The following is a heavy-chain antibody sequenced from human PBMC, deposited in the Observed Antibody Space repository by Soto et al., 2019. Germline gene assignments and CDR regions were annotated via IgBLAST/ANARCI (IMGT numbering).Heavy chain of an antibody. J-gene: IGHJ4*02. V-gene: IGHV4-34*01. D-gene: IGHD6-13*01. CDR3: ARVTSSWGLVSYFDY. Sequence: SETLSLTCAVYGGSFSGYYWTWIRQPPGTGLEWIGEINHSGSTNYNPSLKSRVTISVDTSKNQFSLKLTSVTAADTAVYYCARVTSSWGLVSYFDYWCQGTLVT. CDR2: INHSGST. CDR1: GGSFSGYY.